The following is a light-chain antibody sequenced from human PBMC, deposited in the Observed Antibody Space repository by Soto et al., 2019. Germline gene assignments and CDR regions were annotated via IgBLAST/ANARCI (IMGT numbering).Light chain of an antibody. CDR2: KAS. CDR1: QSIGSW. J-gene: IGKJ1*01. V-gene: IGKV1-5*03. CDR3: QQYSTFWT. Sequence: DIQMTQSPPTLSASVGDRVIVTCRASQSIGSWLAWYQQKPGRAPKLLIHKASSLQSGVPSRFSGGGSGTEFTLTISSLQPEDFATYYCQQYSTFWTFGQGTKVDIK.